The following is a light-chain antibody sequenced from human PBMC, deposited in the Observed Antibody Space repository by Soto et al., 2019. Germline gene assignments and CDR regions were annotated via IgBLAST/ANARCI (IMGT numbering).Light chain of an antibody. Sequence: QSALTQPASVSGSPGQSITISCTGTSSDVGGYNYVSWYQQHPGKAPKLMIYDVSNRPSGVSNRFSGSMSGNTASLTISGLQAEDEADYYCGSYTSSSTLVFGGGTKLTVL. CDR3: GSYTSSSTLV. J-gene: IGLJ2*01. CDR2: DVS. CDR1: SSDVGGYNY. V-gene: IGLV2-14*01.